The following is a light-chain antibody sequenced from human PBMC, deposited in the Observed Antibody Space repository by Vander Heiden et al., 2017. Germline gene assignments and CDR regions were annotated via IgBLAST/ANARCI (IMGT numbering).Light chain of an antibody. V-gene: IGKV3-15*01. J-gene: IGKJ1*01. Sequence: EIVMTQSPATLSVSPGERATLSCRASESVSSNLAWYQQKPGQAPRLLIYGASTRATGIPARFSGSGSGTEFTLTISSLQSEDFAVYYCQQCKNGIRRTFGQGTKVEIK. CDR2: GAS. CDR1: ESVSSN. CDR3: QQCKNGIRRT.